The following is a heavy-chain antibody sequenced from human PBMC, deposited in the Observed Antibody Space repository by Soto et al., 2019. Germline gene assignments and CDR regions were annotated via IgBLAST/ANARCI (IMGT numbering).Heavy chain of an antibody. Sequence: QVQLVQSGAEVKKPGSSVKVSCKASGGTFSSYAISWVRQAPGQGLEWMGGIIPIFGTANYAQKFQGRVTITADESTSTAYMELSSLRSEDTAVYYCARDGIRYYYDRSGQMYNWFDPWGQGTLVTVSS. V-gene: IGHV1-69*19. CDR3: ARDGIRYYYDRSGQMYNWFDP. CDR1: GGTFSSYA. J-gene: IGHJ5*02. CDR2: IIPIFGTA. D-gene: IGHD3-22*01.